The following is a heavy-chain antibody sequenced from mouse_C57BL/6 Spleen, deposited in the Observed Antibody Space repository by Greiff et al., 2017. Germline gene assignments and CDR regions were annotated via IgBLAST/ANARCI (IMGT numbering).Heavy chain of an antibody. J-gene: IGHJ4*01. CDR2: LDPETGGT. V-gene: IGHV1-15*01. CDR1: GYTFTDYD. Sequence: QVQLKASGAELVRPGASVTLSCKASGYTFTDYDMHWVKQTPVHGLEWIGALDPETGGTAYNQKFKGKAILTADKSSSTAYIELRSLTSEDSAIYYCTRNYGSSLNSYAMDYWGQGTTGTVSS. D-gene: IGHD1-1*01. CDR3: TRNYGSSLNSYAMDY.